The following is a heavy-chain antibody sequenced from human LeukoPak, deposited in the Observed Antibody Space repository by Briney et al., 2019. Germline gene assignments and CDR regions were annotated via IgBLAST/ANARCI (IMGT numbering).Heavy chain of an antibody. V-gene: IGHV1-46*01. CDR2: INPSGGST. Sequence: ASVKVSCKASGYTFTSYYMHWVRQAPGQGLEWMGIINPSGGSTSYAQKFQGRVTMTRDTSTSTVYMELSSLRSEDTALYYCAKAPFAEGNQRDSYFDSWGQGALVTVSS. J-gene: IGHJ4*02. D-gene: IGHD3-10*01. CDR3: AKAPFAEGNQRDSYFDS. CDR1: GYTFTSYY.